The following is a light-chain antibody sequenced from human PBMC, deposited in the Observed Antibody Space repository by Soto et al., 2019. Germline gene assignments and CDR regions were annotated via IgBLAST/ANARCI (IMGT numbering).Light chain of an antibody. J-gene: IGLJ2*01. Sequence: QSVLTQPRSVSGSPGQSVTISCTGTSSDVGGYNYVSWYQQHPGKAPKLMIHDVSKRPSGVPDRFSGSKSGNTASLTISGLQAEDEADYYCCSYAGSYTSHVVFGGGTKVTVL. V-gene: IGLV2-11*01. CDR1: SSDVGGYNY. CDR2: DVS. CDR3: CSYAGSYTSHVV.